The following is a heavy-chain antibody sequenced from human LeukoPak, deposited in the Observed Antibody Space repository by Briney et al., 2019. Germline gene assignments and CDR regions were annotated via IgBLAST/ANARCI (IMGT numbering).Heavy chain of an antibody. CDR3: ARDSVGLAN. CDR2: ISSSSSYI. CDR1: GFTFSSYS. D-gene: IGHD1-26*01. J-gene: IGHJ4*02. V-gene: IGHV3-21*01. Sequence: GGSLRLSCAASGFTFSSYSMNWVRQAPGKGLEWVSSISSSSSYIYYAHSVKGRFTISRDNAKNSLYLQMNSLRAEDTAVYYCARDSVGLANWGQGTLVTVSS.